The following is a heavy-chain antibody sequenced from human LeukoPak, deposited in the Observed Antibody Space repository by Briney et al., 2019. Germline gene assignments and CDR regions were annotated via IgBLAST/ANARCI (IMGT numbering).Heavy chain of an antibody. Sequence: PSETLSLTCAVYGGSFSGYYWSWIRQPPAKGLEGVGEINHSGSTNYNPSLKSRVTISVDTSKNQFSLKLSSVTVADTAVYYCARLAPRSMQQLVGGFLAVCGKGTTVTVSS. CDR3: ARLAPRSMQQLVGGFLAV. V-gene: IGHV4-34*01. CDR2: INHSGST. D-gene: IGHD6-13*01. CDR1: GGSFSGYY. J-gene: IGHJ6*04.